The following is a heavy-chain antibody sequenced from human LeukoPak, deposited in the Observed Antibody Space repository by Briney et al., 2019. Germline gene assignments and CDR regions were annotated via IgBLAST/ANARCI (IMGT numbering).Heavy chain of an antibody. V-gene: IGHV3-21*05. CDR2: ISSSSSYI. D-gene: IGHD4-23*01. Sequence: PGGSLRLSCATSGFTFSNYNMNWVRQAPGKGLEWVSYISSSSSYIYYADSVKGRFTISRDNAKNTLFLQMNRLRAEDTAVYYCARGGPWGNPDYYYYYMDVWGKGTTVTVSS. J-gene: IGHJ6*03. CDR3: ARGGPWGNPDYYYYYMDV. CDR1: GFTFSNYN.